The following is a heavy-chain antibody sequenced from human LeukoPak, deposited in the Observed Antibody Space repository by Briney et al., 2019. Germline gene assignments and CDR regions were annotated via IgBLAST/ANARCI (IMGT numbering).Heavy chain of an antibody. CDR2: IIPIFGTA. V-gene: IGHV1-69*13. CDR1: GGTFSSYA. D-gene: IGHD3-22*01. J-gene: IGHJ4*02. CDR3: ARDGSSGYYEY. Sequence: ASVKVSCKASGGTFSSYAISWVRQAPGQGLEWVGGIIPIFGTANYAQKFQGRVTITADESTSTAYMELSSLRSEDTAVYYCARDGSSGYYEYWGQGTLVTVSS.